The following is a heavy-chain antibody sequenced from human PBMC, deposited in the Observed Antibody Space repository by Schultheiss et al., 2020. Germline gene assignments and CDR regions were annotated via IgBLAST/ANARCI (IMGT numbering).Heavy chain of an antibody. J-gene: IGHJ5*02. CDR1: GGTFSSYA. CDR2: INAGNGNT. D-gene: IGHD1-7*01. V-gene: IGHV1-69*13. Sequence: SVKVSCKASGGTFSSYAISWVRQAPGQRLEWMGWINAGNGNTKYSQKFQGRVTITADESTSTAYMELRSLRSDDTAVYYCARVITGTRRWFDPWGQGTLVTVSS. CDR3: ARVITGTRRWFDP.